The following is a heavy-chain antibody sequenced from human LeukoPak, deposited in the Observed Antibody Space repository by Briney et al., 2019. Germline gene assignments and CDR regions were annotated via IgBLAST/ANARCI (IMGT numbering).Heavy chain of an antibody. CDR3: APSPSDTWPLDC. D-gene: IGHD1-26*01. V-gene: IGHV1-2*06. Sequence: ASVKVSCKASGYTFTDYHMHWVRQAPGQGLEWMGRINPNSGDTIYARNFQGRVTLTRDTSISTAFMELTRLRSDDTAVYYCAPSPSDTWPLDCWGQGTLVTVSS. J-gene: IGHJ4*02. CDR2: INPNSGDT. CDR1: GYTFTDYH.